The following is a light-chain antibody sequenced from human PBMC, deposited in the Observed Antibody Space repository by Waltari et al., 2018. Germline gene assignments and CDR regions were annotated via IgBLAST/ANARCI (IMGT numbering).Light chain of an antibody. CDR1: SEHSRYA. J-gene: IGLJ3*02. CDR3: QTWGTDPSNWV. CDR2: VNFDGSE. Sequence: QPTLTQSPSASASLGASVRLTCTLSSEHSRYAVAWHQHQPEKGPRYLMKVNFDGSESKGAGIPHRFSASSSGTERYLTISSLQSDDEADYYGQTWGTDPSNWVFGGGTKVTVL. V-gene: IGLV4-69*01.